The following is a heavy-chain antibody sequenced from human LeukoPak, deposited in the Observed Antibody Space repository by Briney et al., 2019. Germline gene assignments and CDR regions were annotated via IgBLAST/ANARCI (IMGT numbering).Heavy chain of an antibody. V-gene: IGHV3-7*01. D-gene: IGHD6-13*01. Sequence: GRSLRLSCAASGFTFGSYWMTWVRQAPGKGLERVANIKQDGSEKYYVDSVKGRFTISRDNAKSPLYLQMNSLRAEDTAVFYCAREISSWYRTEGRFDPWGQGTLVTVSS. CDR2: IKQDGSEK. CDR1: GFTFGSYW. CDR3: AREISSWYRTEGRFDP. J-gene: IGHJ5*02.